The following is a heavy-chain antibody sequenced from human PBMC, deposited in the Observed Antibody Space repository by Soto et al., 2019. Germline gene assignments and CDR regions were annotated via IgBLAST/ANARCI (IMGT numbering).Heavy chain of an antibody. J-gene: IGHJ4*02. Sequence: QVQLQQWGAGLLKPSETLSLTCAVYGGSFRGSYWSWIRQPQGKGLEWIGEINHSGSNNYNPTLKSRVTISVDTAKNQFSLKLSSVTAADTAVYYCARAWGIGGATVDYGGQGTLVTVSS. CDR1: GGSFRGSY. V-gene: IGHV4-34*01. D-gene: IGHD1-26*01. CDR3: ARAWGIGGATVDY. CDR2: INHSGSN.